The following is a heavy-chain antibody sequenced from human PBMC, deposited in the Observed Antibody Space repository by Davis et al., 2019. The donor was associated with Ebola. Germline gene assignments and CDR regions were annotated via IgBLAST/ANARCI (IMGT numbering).Heavy chain of an antibody. CDR2: IYWNDER. V-gene: IGHV2-5*01. J-gene: IGHJ5*02. CDR3: ARIRWSRGWDIVVVPAAGGWFDP. Sequence: SGPTLVKPAQTLTLTCTFSGFSLRTNGVGVGWVRQPPGKALEWLALIYWNDERRYSPSLKSRLTIAKDTSKNQVVLTMTNMDPVDTATYYCARIRWSRGWDIVVVPAAGGWFDPWGQGTLVTVSS. D-gene: IGHD2-2*01. CDR1: GFSLRTNGVG.